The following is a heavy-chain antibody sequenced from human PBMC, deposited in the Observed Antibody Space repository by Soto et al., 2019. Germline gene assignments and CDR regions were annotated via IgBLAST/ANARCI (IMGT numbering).Heavy chain of an antibody. J-gene: IGHJ5*02. CDR3: ARMASAGTLNWFDP. Sequence: ASVKVSCKASGYSFTNFDISWVRQAAGQGPEWLGWMNPGSGKTGYTSKFQGRVAMTRDASTATSHLALTSLTSDDTAVYYCARMASAGTLNWFDPWGPGTLVTVSS. CDR2: MNPGSGKT. V-gene: IGHV1-8*02. CDR1: GYSFTNFD. D-gene: IGHD6-13*01.